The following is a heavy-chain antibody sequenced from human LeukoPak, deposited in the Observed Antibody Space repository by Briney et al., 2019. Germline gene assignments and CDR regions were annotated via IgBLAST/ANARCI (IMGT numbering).Heavy chain of an antibody. Sequence: PGGSLRLSCAASGFTFSSYAMSWVRQAPGKGLEWVSAISGSGGSTYYADSVKGRFTISRDNSKNTLYLQMNSLRAEDTAVYYCATLWAPRGVTNAFDIWGQGTMVTVSS. V-gene: IGHV3-23*01. J-gene: IGHJ3*02. CDR3: ATLWAPRGVTNAFDI. CDR2: ISGSGGST. D-gene: IGHD3-10*01. CDR1: GFTFSSYA.